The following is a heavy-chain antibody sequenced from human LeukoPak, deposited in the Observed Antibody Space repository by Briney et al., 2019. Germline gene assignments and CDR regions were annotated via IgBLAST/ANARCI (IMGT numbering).Heavy chain of an antibody. CDR2: INHSGST. D-gene: IGHD2-2*01. CDR3: ARSYAHDY. V-gene: IGHV4-34*01. Sequence: SETLSLTCAVYGGSFSGDHWSWIRQPPGKGLEWIGEINHSGSTNYNPSLKSRVTISVDTSKNQFSLKLSSVTAADTAVYYCARSYAHDYWGQGTLVTVSS. J-gene: IGHJ4*02. CDR1: GGSFSGDH.